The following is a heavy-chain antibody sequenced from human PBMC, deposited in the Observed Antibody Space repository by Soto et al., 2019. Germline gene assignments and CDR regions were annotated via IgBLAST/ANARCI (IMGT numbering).Heavy chain of an antibody. CDR2: ISFSRGYT. CDR3: ARSVDLDH. V-gene: IGHV3-11*06. Sequence: GGSLRLSCAASGFIFGDFYMSWIRQAPGKGLEWISYISFSRGYTKYADSAKGRFTISRDNTKNLLYLQMNSLRAEDKAVYYCARSVDLDHWGKGTLVTASS. D-gene: IGHD2-15*01. CDR1: GFIFGDFY. J-gene: IGHJ4*02.